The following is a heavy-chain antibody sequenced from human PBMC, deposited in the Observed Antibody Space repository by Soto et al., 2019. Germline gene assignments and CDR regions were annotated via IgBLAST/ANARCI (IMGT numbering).Heavy chain of an antibody. Sequence: QVQLQESGPGLVKPSQTLSLTCTVSGGSISSGDYYWSWIRQPPGKGLEWIGYIYYSGSTYYNPSLKSRVTISVDTSKNQFSLKLSSVTAADTAVYYCARRGELWPTVTRIYYYYGMDVWGQGTTVTVSS. D-gene: IGHD4-17*01. CDR2: IYYSGST. CDR3: ARRGELWPTVTRIYYYYGMDV. CDR1: GGSISSGDYY. J-gene: IGHJ6*02. V-gene: IGHV4-30-4*01.